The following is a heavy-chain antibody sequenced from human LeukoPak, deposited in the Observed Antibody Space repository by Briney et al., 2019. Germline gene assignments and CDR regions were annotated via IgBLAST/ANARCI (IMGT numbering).Heavy chain of an antibody. CDR2: IYYSEST. J-gene: IGHJ6*03. D-gene: IGHD5-12*01. CDR3: ARTTEGYAGGPGYSYYYYMDV. Sequence: NPSETLSRTCTVSGGSISSYYWSWIRQPPGKGLEWIGYIYYSESTHYNPSLKSRVTISVDTSKNQVSLKLRSVTAADTAVYYCARTTEGYAGGPGYSYYYYMDVWGKGTTVTISS. V-gene: IGHV4-59*01. CDR1: GGSISSYY.